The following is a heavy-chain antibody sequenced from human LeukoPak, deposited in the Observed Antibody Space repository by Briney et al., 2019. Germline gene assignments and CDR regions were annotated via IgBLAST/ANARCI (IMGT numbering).Heavy chain of an antibody. CDR2: INPNSGGT. CDR1: GYTFTGYY. V-gene: IGHV1-2*04. J-gene: IGHJ5*02. CDR3: AREIGSRHWFDP. D-gene: IGHD2/OR15-2a*01. Sequence: ASVKVSCKASGYTFTGYYMHWVRNPPGPGLEWMGWINPNSGGTNYAQKFQGWVTMTRDTSISTAYMQLRRLRSDDTAVYYCAREIGSRHWFDPWGQGTLVTVSS.